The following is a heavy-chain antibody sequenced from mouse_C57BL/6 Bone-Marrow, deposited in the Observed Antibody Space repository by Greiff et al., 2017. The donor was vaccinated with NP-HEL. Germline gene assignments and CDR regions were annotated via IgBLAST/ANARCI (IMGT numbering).Heavy chain of an antibody. V-gene: IGHV3-1*01. D-gene: IGHD4-1*01. Sequence: DVKLQESGPGMVKPSQSLSLTCTVTGYSITSGYDWHWIRHFPGNKLEWMGYISYSGSTNYNPSLKSRISITHDTSKNHFFLKLNSVTTEDTATHFCARDPGTRGCAYWGQGTLVTVSA. CDR2: ISYSGST. J-gene: IGHJ3*01. CDR3: ARDPGTRGCAY. CDR1: GYSITSGYD.